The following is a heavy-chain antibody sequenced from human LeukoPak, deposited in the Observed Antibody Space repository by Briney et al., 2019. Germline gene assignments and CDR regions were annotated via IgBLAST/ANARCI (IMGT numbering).Heavy chain of an antibody. V-gene: IGHV3-15*01. CDR2: IKSKTDGGTT. D-gene: IGHD3-9*01. J-gene: IGHJ3*02. CDR1: GFTFSNAW. Sequence: GGSLRLSCAASGFTFSNAWMSWVRQAPGKGLEWVGRIKSKTDGGTTDYAAPVKGRFTISRDDSKNTLYLQMNSLKTEDTAVYYCTTGRPDILGVSDAFDIWGQGTMVTVSS. CDR3: TTGRPDILGVSDAFDI.